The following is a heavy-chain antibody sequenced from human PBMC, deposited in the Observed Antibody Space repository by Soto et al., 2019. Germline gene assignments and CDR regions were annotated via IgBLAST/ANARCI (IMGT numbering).Heavy chain of an antibody. CDR1: GFTVRNNL. Sequence: EVQLVETGGGLIQPGGSLRLSCAASGFTVRNNLMTWVRQPPGKGLEWVSVVYSAGSAHYADSVKGRFTISRDISKNMLYLQMSSLRAEDTAVYYCASRILVSDAFDIWGQGTLVTVSS. V-gene: IGHV3-53*02. CDR2: VYSAGSA. J-gene: IGHJ3*02. D-gene: IGHD3-3*02. CDR3: ASRILVSDAFDI.